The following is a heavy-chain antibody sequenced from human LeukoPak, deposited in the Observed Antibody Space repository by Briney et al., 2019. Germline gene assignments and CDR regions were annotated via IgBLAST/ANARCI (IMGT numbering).Heavy chain of an antibody. CDR2: ISSDGSNK. CDR1: GFNFSNYD. D-gene: IGHD2-15*01. Sequence: GGSLRLSCAASGFNFSNYDIFWVRQAPGEGLEWVTFISSDGSNKYYADSVKGRFTISRDTSKNTLYLQMNSLRAEDTAIYYCAKNGDRGAYCTGGTCYPYFYYYMDVWGKGTTVTI. CDR3: AKNGDRGAYCTGGTCYPYFYYYMDV. J-gene: IGHJ6*03. V-gene: IGHV3-30*18.